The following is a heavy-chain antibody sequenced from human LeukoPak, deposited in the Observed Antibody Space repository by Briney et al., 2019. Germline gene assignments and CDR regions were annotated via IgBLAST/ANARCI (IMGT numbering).Heavy chain of an antibody. D-gene: IGHD1-26*01. J-gene: IGHJ4*02. Sequence: GGSVRVSCAAAGFTFRACGMTWVRQAPGKGLEWVANIKDNGRGEYYVDSVKGLFTVSRDNAKNSVYLQMNSLRAEDTAVYYCARDGSRGWDYWGQGTLVTVSS. V-gene: IGHV3-7*01. CDR2: IKDNGRGE. CDR3: ARDGSRGWDY. CDR1: GFTFRACG.